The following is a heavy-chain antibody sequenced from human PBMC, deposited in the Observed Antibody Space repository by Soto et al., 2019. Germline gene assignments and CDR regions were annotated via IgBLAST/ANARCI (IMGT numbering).Heavy chain of an antibody. CDR3: ATLSITMIVVKEISFDP. Sequence: QVQLVQSGAEVKKPGSSVKVSCKASGGTFSSYAISWVRQAPGQGLEWMGGIIPIFGTANYAQKFQGRVTITAEESTSTAYMELSSLRSEDTAVYYCATLSITMIVVKEISFDPWGQGTLVTVSS. CDR1: GGTFSSYA. CDR2: IIPIFGTA. V-gene: IGHV1-69*01. J-gene: IGHJ5*02. D-gene: IGHD3-22*01.